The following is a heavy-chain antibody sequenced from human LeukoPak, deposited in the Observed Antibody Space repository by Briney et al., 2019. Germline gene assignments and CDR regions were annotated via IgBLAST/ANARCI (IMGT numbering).Heavy chain of an antibody. Sequence: SQTLSLTCAISGDSVSSNSAAWNWTRQSPSRGLEWLGRTFYRSKWSNNYAVSVKSRITINPDTSKNQFSLQLDSVTPEDTAMYYCARDATGDLEFDYWGQGTLVTVSS. V-gene: IGHV6-1*01. CDR3: ARDATGDLEFDY. D-gene: IGHD7-27*01. CDR2: TFYRSKWSN. CDR1: GDSVSSNSAA. J-gene: IGHJ4*02.